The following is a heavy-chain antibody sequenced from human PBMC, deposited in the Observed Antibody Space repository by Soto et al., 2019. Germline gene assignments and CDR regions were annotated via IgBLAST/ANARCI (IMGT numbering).Heavy chain of an antibody. CDR3: ARTIVAAGGRRYFDL. CDR1: GFTFSDYY. D-gene: IGHD6-13*01. J-gene: IGHJ2*01. Sequence: QVQLVESGGGLVKPGGSLRLSCAASGFTFSDYYMSWIRQAPGKGLEWVSYINSSSSYTNYADSVKGRFTISRDNAKNSLYLQMNSLRAEDTAVYYCARTIVAAGGRRYFDLWGPGTLVTVSS. V-gene: IGHV3-11*05. CDR2: INSSSSYT.